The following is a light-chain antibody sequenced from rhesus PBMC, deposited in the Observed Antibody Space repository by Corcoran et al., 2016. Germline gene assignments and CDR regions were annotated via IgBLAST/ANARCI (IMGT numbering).Light chain of an antibody. CDR1: QTISRW. CDR3: LQYSSGPLT. CDR2: KAS. Sequence: DIQLTQSPSSLSASVGDTVTITCRASQTISRWLDWHQQQPGKAPKLLIYKASTLQGGVPSRFSGSGSGTDFTLTISSLQPEDFATYYCLQYSSGPLTFGGGTKVELK. V-gene: IGKV1-22*01. J-gene: IGKJ4*01.